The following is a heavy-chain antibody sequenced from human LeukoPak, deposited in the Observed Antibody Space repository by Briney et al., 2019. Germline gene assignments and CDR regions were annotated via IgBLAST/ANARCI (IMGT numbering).Heavy chain of an antibody. D-gene: IGHD3-22*01. CDR1: GGSISSSSYY. CDR3: ARSGNYYDSSGYYYGNFDY. J-gene: IGHJ4*02. V-gene: IGHV4-39*01. CDR2: IYYSGST. Sequence: SETLSLTCTVSGGSISSSSYYWGWIRQPPGKGLEWIGSIYYSGSTYYNPSLKSRVTVSVDTSKNQFSLKLSSVTAADTAVYYCARSGNYYDSSGYYYGNFDYWGQGTLVTVSS.